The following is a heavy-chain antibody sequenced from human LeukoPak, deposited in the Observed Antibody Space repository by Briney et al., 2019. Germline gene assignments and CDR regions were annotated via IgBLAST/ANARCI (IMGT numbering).Heavy chain of an antibody. CDR2: INTNTGNP. J-gene: IGHJ5*02. CDR1: GYTFTSYA. D-gene: IGHD2-21*01. CDR3: ARDPRSIVVVSTPAYRWFDP. Sequence: ASVKVSCKASGYTFTSYAMNWVRQAPGQGLEWMGWINTNTGNPTYAQGFTGRFVFSLDTSVSTAYLQISSLKAEDTAVYYCARDPRSIVVVSTPAYRWFDPWGQGTLVTVSS. V-gene: IGHV7-4-1*02.